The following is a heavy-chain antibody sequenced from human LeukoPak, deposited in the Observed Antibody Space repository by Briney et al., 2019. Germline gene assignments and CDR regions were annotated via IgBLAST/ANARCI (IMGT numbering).Heavy chain of an antibody. V-gene: IGHV4-34*01. D-gene: IGHD3-10*01. CDR3: ARDYYMLRGLHWFDP. CDR2: INHSGST. CDR1: GGSFSDYY. Sequence: PSETLSLTCAVYGGSFSDYYWSWIRQPPGKGLEWIGNINHSGSTNYNPSLKSRVTISVDTSKNQFSLKLSSVTAADTAVYYCARDYYMLRGLHWFDPWGRGTLVTVSS. J-gene: IGHJ5*02.